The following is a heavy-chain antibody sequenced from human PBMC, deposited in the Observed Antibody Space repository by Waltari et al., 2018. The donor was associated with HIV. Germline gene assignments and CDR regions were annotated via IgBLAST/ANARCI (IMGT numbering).Heavy chain of an antibody. J-gene: IGHJ4*02. D-gene: IGHD5-12*01. CDR2: ISWNSGNI. Sequence: EVQLVESGGGLVQPGRSLRLSCAASGFTFDDYAMHWVRQAPGKGLAWVSGISWNSGNIGYADSVKGRFTISRENAKDALYLQMNSLRPEDTALYYCAKDRGRWLQLRYFDYWGQGTLVTVSS. CDR1: GFTFDDYA. CDR3: AKDRGRWLQLRYFDY. V-gene: IGHV3-9*01.